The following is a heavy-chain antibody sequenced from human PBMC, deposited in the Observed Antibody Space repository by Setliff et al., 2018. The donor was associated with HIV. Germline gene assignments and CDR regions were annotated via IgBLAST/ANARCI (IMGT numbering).Heavy chain of an antibody. CDR3: ARGAYIKMNYCFDY. J-gene: IGHJ4*02. Sequence: SETLSLTCTVSGDSMSRHYWSWIRQPPGKGLEWIGYISYTGSTNYDPSLKSRLTIVADTSKSQFSLKLTSVTAADTAVYYCARGAYIKMNYCFDYWGRGTLVTVTS. CDR1: GDSMSRHY. V-gene: IGHV4-59*11. D-gene: IGHD3-16*01. CDR2: ISYTGST.